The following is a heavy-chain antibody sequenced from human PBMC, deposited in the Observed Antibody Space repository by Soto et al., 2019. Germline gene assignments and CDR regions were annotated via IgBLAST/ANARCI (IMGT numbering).Heavy chain of an antibody. D-gene: IGHD2-21*02. J-gene: IGHJ1*01. CDR2: INPNSGGT. Sequence: QVQLVQSGAGVKKPGASVKVSCKASGYTFTGYYMHGVRQAPGQGLEWMGWINPNSGGTHYAQKFQGWVTMTRDASISTAYMELSRLRSDDTAVYYCARGGAYCGGDCYSDWGQGTLVTVSS. CDR3: ARGGAYCGGDCYSD. CDR1: GYTFTGYY. V-gene: IGHV1-2*04.